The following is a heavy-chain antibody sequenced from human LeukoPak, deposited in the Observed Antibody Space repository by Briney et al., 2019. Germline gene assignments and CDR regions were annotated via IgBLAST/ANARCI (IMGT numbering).Heavy chain of an antibody. CDR2: INYSGST. CDR1: GGSFSGYY. D-gene: IGHD5-24*01. V-gene: IGHV4-34*01. J-gene: IGHJ4*02. Sequence: SETLSLTCAVYGGSFSGYYGSWIRQPPGKGLEWIGEINYSGSTNYYPSLKSRVTISVDTSKNQFSLKLSSVTATDTAVYYCARVRVEMATTTFDYWGQGTLVTVSS. CDR3: ARVRVEMATTTFDY.